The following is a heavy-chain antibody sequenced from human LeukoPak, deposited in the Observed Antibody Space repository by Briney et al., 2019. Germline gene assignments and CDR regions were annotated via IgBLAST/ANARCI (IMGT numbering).Heavy chain of an antibody. CDR2: IKQDGSEK. D-gene: IGHD6-6*01. CDR3: ARLSEYSSSELVY. J-gene: IGHJ4*02. V-gene: IGHV3-7*01. Sequence: QPGGSLRLSCAASGFTFSSYWMSWVRQAPGKGLEWVANIKQDGSEKYYVDSVKGRFTISRDNAKNSLYLQMNSLRAEDTAVYYCARLSEYSSSELVYWGQGTLVTVSS. CDR1: GFTFSSYW.